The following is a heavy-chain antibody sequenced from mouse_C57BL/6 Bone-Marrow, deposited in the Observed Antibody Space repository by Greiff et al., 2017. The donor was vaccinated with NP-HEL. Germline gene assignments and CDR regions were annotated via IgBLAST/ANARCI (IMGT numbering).Heavy chain of an antibody. CDR3: ARWGTTVVVDY. D-gene: IGHD1-1*01. CDR1: GYTFTSYW. J-gene: IGHJ2*01. V-gene: IGHV1-50*01. Sequence: QVQLQQPGAELVKPGASVKLSCKASGYTFTSYWMQWVKQRPGQGLEWIGEIDTSDSYTNYNQKFKGKATLTVDTSSSTAYMQLSSLTSEDSAVYYCARWGTTVVVDYWGQGTTLTVSS. CDR2: IDTSDSYT.